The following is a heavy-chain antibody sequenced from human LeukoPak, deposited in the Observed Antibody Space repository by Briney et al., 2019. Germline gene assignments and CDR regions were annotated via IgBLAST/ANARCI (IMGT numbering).Heavy chain of an antibody. Sequence: SETLSLTCTVSGGSISSSSYYWGWIRQPPGKGLEWIGSIYYSGSTYYNPSLKSRVTISVDTSKNQLSLKLSSVTAADTAVYYCARGLVRVVVVAATFVFVNWFDPWGQGTLVTVSS. CDR3: ARGLVRVVVVAATFVFVNWFDP. V-gene: IGHV4-39*01. CDR1: GGSISSSSYY. D-gene: IGHD2-15*01. J-gene: IGHJ5*02. CDR2: IYYSGST.